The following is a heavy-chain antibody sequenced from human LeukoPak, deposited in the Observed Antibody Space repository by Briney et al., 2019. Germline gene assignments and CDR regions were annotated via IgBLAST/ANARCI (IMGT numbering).Heavy chain of an antibody. Sequence: SETLSLTCTVSGGSISSSSYYWGWIRQPPGKGLEWIGSIYYSGSTYYNPSLKSRVTISVDTSKNQFSLKLSAVTAADTAVYYCARGRRRYSGSEISDYWGQGTLVTVSS. J-gene: IGHJ4*02. V-gene: IGHV4-39*01. CDR3: ARGRRRYSGSEISDY. D-gene: IGHD3-10*01. CDR2: IYYSGST. CDR1: GGSISSSSYY.